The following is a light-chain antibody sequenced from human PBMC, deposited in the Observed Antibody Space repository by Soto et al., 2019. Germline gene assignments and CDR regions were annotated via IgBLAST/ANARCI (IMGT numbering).Light chain of an antibody. V-gene: IGLV2-14*01. CDR3: SSYTSSSTLVV. Sequence: QSALTQPASESGSPGQSITISCTGTSSDVGGYNYVSWYQQHPGKAPKLMIYYVSNRPSGVSNRFSGSKSGNTASLTISGLQAEDEADYYCSSYTSSSTLVVFGGGTKLTVL. CDR2: YVS. CDR1: SSDVGGYNY. J-gene: IGLJ2*01.